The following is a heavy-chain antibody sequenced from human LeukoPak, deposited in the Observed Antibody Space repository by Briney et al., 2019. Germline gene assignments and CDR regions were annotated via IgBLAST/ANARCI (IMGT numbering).Heavy chain of an antibody. CDR1: GGSFSGYY. CDR3: ASWRVVEYFQH. D-gene: IGHD2-15*01. CDR2: INHSGST. V-gene: IGHV4-34*01. J-gene: IGHJ1*01. Sequence: SETLSLTCAVYGGSFSGYYWSWIRQPPGKGLEWIGEINHSGSTNYNPSLKGRVTISVDTSKNQFSLKLSSVTAADTAVYYCASWRVVEYFQHWGQGTLVTVSS.